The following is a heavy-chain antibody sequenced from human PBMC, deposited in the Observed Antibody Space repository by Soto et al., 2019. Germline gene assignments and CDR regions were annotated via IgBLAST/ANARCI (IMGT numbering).Heavy chain of an antibody. V-gene: IGHV1-69*13. CDR3: AREGFEPYSYYYGMDV. J-gene: IGHJ6*02. CDR1: GGTFSSYA. Sequence: SVKVSCKASGGTFSSYAISWVRQAPGQGLEWMGGIIPIFGTANYAQKFQGRVTITADESTSTAYMELSSLRSEDTAVYYCAREGFEPYSYYYGMDVWGQGTTVTVSS. CDR2: IIPIFGTA.